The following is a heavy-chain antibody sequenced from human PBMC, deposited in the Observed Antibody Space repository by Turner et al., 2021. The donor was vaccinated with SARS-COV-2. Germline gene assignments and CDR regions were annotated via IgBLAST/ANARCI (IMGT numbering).Heavy chain of an antibody. CDR3: AKGPDIVATIWGTLFSGTFDY. D-gene: IGHD5-12*01. J-gene: IGHJ4*02. CDR2: ISGSGGST. Sequence: EVQLLESGGGLVQPGGSLRLSCPASGFTFTSYAMSGVRKGTGKGLEWVSAISGSGGSTYYADSVKGRFTISRDNSKNTLYLQMNSLRAEDTAVYYCAKGPDIVATIWGTLFSGTFDYWGQGTLVTVSS. V-gene: IGHV3-23*01. CDR1: GFTFTSYA.